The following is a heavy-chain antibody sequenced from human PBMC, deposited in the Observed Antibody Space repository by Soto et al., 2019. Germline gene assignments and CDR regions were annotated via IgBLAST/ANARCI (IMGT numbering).Heavy chain of an antibody. Sequence: PGGSLRLSCAASGFTFSSYAMSWVRQAPGKGLEWVSAISGSGGSTYYADSVKGRFTISRDNSKNTLYLQMNSLRAEDTAVYYCAKDSQLSTMAQHYDYWGQGTLVTVSS. CDR1: GFTFSSYA. CDR2: ISGSGGST. CDR3: AKDSQLSTMAQHYDY. V-gene: IGHV3-23*01. D-gene: IGHD3-10*01. J-gene: IGHJ4*02.